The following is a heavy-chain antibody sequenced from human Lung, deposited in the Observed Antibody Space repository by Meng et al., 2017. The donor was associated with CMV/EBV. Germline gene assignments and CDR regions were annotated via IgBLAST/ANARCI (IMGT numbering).Heavy chain of an antibody. D-gene: IGHD3-22*01. CDR3: ARDDSSS. V-gene: IGHV3-30-3*01. CDR1: GCTFSTIA. J-gene: IGHJ5*02. CDR2: ISYDGSNT. Sequence: VALVEYWGCVVQPGRSLGHSCAQSGCTFSTIAMHWFRQDPGKGWACVAVISYDGSNTYYADSVKGRFTISRDNSKKSLYLQMNSLRAEDTAVYYCARDDSSSWGQGTLVTVSS.